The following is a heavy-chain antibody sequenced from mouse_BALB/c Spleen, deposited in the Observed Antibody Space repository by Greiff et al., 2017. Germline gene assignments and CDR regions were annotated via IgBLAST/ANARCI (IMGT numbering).Heavy chain of an antibody. D-gene: IGHD3-1*01. J-gene: IGHJ1*01. V-gene: IGHV5-17*02. CDR2: ISSGSSTI. CDR1: GFTFSSFG. Sequence: EVKLMESGGGLVQPGGSRKLSCAASGFTFSSFGMHWVRQAPEKGLEWVAYISSGSSTIYYADTVKGRFTISRDNPKNTLFLQMTSLRSEDTAMYYCARGLYWYFDVWGAGTTVTVSS. CDR3: ARGLYWYFDV.